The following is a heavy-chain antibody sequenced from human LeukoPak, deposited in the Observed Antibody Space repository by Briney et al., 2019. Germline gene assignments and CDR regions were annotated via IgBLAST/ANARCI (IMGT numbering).Heavy chain of an antibody. CDR2: IIPIFGTA. CDR3: ARGGTGTTSDAFDI. V-gene: IGHV1-69*05. J-gene: IGHJ3*02. CDR1: GYTFTGYY. Sequence: SVKVSCKASGYTFTGYYMHWVRQAPGQGLEWMGGIIPIFGTANYAQKFQGRVTITTDESTSTAYMELSSLRSEDTAVYYCARGGTGTTSDAFDIWGQGTMVTVSS. D-gene: IGHD1-7*01.